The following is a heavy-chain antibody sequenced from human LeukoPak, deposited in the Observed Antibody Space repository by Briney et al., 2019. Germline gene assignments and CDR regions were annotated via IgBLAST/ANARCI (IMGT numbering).Heavy chain of an antibody. Sequence: SETLSLTCTVSGGSISSSSYYWGWIRQPPGKGLEWIGSIYYSGSTYYNPSLKSRVSISVHTSKNQFSLKLRSVTAADTAVYYCASAGSGYYPFDYWGQGTLVTVSS. D-gene: IGHD3-22*01. CDR3: ASAGSGYYPFDY. CDR1: GGSISSSSYY. CDR2: IYYSGST. V-gene: IGHV4-39*01. J-gene: IGHJ4*02.